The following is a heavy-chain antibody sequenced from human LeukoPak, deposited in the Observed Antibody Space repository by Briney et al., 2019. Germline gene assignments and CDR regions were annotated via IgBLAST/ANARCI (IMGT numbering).Heavy chain of an antibody. CDR1: GGSISSGSYY. V-gene: IGHV4-61*02. Sequence: TSETLSLTCTVSGGSISSGSYYWSWIRQPAGKGLEWIGRIYTSGSTNYNPSLKSRVTISVDTSKNQFSLKLSSVTAADTAVYYCARSYYDLPSFDYWGREPWSPSPQ. CDR2: IYTSGST. CDR3: ARSYYDLPSFDY. J-gene: IGHJ4*02. D-gene: IGHD3-3*01.